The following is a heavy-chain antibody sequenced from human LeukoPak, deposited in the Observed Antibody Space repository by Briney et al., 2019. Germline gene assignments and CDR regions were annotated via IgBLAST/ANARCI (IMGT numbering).Heavy chain of an antibody. V-gene: IGHV1-18*01. J-gene: IGHJ3*02. D-gene: IGHD3-10*01. CDR1: GYTFTNYG. CDR2: ISAYNGNT. Sequence: ASVKVSCKASGYTFTNYGISWVRQAPGQGLEWMGWISAYNGNTNYAQKLQGRVTMTTDTSTSTAYMELRSLRSDDTAVYYCARGGLSAIWLGDQGAFDIWGQGTMVTVSS. CDR3: ARGGLSAIWLGDQGAFDI.